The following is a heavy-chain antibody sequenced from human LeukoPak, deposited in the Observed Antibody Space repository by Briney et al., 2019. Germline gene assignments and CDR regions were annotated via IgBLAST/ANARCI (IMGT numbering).Heavy chain of an antibody. CDR1: GGSISSYY. J-gene: IGHJ4*02. CDR2: IYPSGST. D-gene: IGHD3-22*01. Sequence: SETLSLTCTVSGGSISSYYWNWIRQPAGKGLEWIGRIYPSGSTNYNPSLKSHVTMSVDTSKNQFSLKLSSVTAADTAVYYCARYRSRDTMIVRDYFDYWGQGTLVTVSS. CDR3: ARYRSRDTMIVRDYFDY. V-gene: IGHV4-4*07.